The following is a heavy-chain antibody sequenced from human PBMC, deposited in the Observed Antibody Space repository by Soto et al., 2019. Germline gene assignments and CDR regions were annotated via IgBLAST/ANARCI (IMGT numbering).Heavy chain of an antibody. CDR3: AIRTGQLAIISEFDGDWFFEV. J-gene: IGHJ2*01. CDR1: GYTFTDYY. CDR2: INPDSGGT. D-gene: IGHD2-2*01. V-gene: IGHV1-2*02. Sequence: VASVKVSCKASGYTFTDYYIHWVRQAPGQGLEWVGWINPDSGGTNLAQRFQGRVTMTSDTSINTAYMELSSLRSDDTAVYYCAIRTGQLAIISEFDGDWFFEVWGRGTLVTVPQ.